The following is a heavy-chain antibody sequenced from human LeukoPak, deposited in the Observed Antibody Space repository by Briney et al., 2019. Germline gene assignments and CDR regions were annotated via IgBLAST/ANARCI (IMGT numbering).Heavy chain of an antibody. V-gene: IGHV3-23*01. CDR1: GFTFSSYA. D-gene: IGHD2-2*01. Sequence: GGSLRLSCAASGFTFSSYAMSWVRQAPGKGLEWVLAISGSGGSTYYADSVKGRFTISRDNSKNTLYLQMNSLRAEDTAVYYCAKDRVVVVPAAVYFDYWGQGTLVTVSS. CDR2: ISGSGGST. CDR3: AKDRVVVVPAAVYFDY. J-gene: IGHJ4*02.